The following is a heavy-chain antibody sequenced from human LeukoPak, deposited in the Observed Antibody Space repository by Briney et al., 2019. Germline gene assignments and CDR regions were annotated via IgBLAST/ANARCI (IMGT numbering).Heavy chain of an antibody. CDR2: LNPNSGGT. CDR3: AREPYYNSSGLDY. Sequence: ASVKVSCKASGYTFTDYYLHWMRQAPGQGLEWLGWLNPNSGGTKYAQKFQGRVTMTRDTSITTAYMELGSLTSDDTAVYYCAREPYYNSSGLDYWGLGTQVTVSS. D-gene: IGHD3-22*01. CDR1: GYTFTDYY. J-gene: IGHJ4*02. V-gene: IGHV1-2*02.